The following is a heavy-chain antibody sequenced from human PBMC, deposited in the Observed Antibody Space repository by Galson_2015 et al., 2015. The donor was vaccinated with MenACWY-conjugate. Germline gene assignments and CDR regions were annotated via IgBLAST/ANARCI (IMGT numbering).Heavy chain of an antibody. CDR2: TYYRSKWYS. CDR1: GDSVSRDSAA. Sequence: CAISGDSVSRDSAAWTRFRQSPSRGLEWLGRTYYRSKWYSEYALSVRGRIRVSPDTSNNRFSLQLKSLTTEDTAVYYCDRGYCSGATCPLGFDPWGQGTVVTVSS. V-gene: IGHV6-1*01. D-gene: IGHD2-15*01. CDR3: DRGYCSGATCPLGFDP. J-gene: IGHJ5*02.